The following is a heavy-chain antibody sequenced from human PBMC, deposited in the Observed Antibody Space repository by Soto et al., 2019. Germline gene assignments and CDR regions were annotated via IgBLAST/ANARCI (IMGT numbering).Heavy chain of an antibody. V-gene: IGHV2-5*02. CDR2: IYWDDDK. CDR1: GFSLTTSGVG. D-gene: IGHD3-3*01. CDR3: SHRVLRTVFGLVTTTAIYFDF. J-gene: IGHJ4*02. Sequence: QITLNESGPTVVRPTETLTLTCRFSGFSLTTSGVGVGWIRQSPGKAPEWLARIYWDDDKRYSASLKSRLTITKDTSQNQVVLTVSDLDPTATATYYCSHRVLRTVFGLVTTTAIYFDFWGQGTPVAVSS.